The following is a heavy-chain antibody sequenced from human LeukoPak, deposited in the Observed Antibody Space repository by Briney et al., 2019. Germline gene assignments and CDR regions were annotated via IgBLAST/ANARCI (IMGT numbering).Heavy chain of an antibody. V-gene: IGHV3-30-3*01. CDR1: GFTFSGYA. D-gene: IGHD2-21*02. CDR2: ISYDGSNK. CDR3: ARVRRWGGLTRYWGYFDY. J-gene: IGHJ4*02. Sequence: GGSLRLSCAASGFTFSGYAMHWVRQAPGKGLEWVAVISYDGSNKYYADSVKGRFTISRDNSMNTLYLQMNSLRAEDTAVYYCARVRRWGGLTRYWGYFDYWGQGTLVTVSS.